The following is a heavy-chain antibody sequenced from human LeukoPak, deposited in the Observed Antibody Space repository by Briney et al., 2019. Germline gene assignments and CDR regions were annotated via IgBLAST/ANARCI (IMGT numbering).Heavy chain of an antibody. V-gene: IGHV4-59*01. CDR1: GGSISSYY. Sequence: PETLSPTCTVSGGSISSYYTSWIRQPPGKGLEWIGYIYYSGGTNYNPSLKSRVTISVDTSNNLFSLKLSSVTAADTAVYYCARPYNSGCYGAFDIWGKRVIVTASS. D-gene: IGHD6-19*01. CDR3: ARPYNSGCYGAFDI. J-gene: IGHJ3*02. CDR2: IYYSGGT.